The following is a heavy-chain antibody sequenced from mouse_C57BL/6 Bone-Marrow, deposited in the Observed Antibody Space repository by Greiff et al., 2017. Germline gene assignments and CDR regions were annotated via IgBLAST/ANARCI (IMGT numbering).Heavy chain of an antibody. J-gene: IGHJ1*03. V-gene: IGHV1-55*01. CDR2: IYPGSGST. CDR1: GYTFTSYW. CDR3: ARPYYSNYWYFDV. D-gene: IGHD2-5*01. Sequence: VQLQQPGAELVKPGASVKMSCKASGYTFTSYWITWVKQRPGQGLEWIGDIYPGSGSTNHNEKFKSKATLTVDTASSTAYMQLSSLTSEDSAVYCCARPYYSNYWYFDVWGKRTTLTVSS.